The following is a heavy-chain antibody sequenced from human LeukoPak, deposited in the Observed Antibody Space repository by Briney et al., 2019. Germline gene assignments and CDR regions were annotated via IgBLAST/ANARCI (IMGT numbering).Heavy chain of an antibody. CDR1: GASISSHY. D-gene: IGHD3-22*01. Sequence: SETLSLTCNVSGASISSHYWNWIRQPAGKGLEWIGRIYNTGSANYNPSLKSRVIMSLDTSRNQISLKLTSVTAADTAVYYCARDFKGVDSSGYYYEEYYYYGMDVWGQGTTVTVSS. CDR3: ARDFKGVDSSGYYYEEYYYYGMDV. J-gene: IGHJ6*02. CDR2: IYNTGSA. V-gene: IGHV4-4*07.